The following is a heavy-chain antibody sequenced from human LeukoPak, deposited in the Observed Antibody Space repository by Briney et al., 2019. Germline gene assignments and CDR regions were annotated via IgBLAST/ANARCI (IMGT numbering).Heavy chain of an antibody. Sequence: SVKVSCKASGYTFTGYYMHWVRQAPGQGLEWMGRIIPIFGTANYAQKFQGRVTITADESTSTAYMELSSLRSEDTAVYYCARSFHGQYYFDYWGQGTLVTVSS. D-gene: IGHD3-16*02. CDR3: ARSFHGQYYFDY. CDR1: GYTFTGYY. V-gene: IGHV1-69*13. J-gene: IGHJ4*02. CDR2: IIPIFGTA.